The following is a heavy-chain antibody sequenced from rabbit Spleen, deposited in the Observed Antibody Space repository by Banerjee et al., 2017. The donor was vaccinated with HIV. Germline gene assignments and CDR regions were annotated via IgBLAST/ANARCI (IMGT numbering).Heavy chain of an antibody. D-gene: IGHD1-1*01. CDR1: GVSFSSSSY. V-gene: IGHV1S40*01. CDR2: IDTGSSGFT. CDR3: ARDTSSSFSSYGMDL. J-gene: IGHJ6*01. Sequence: QSLEESGGGLVKPGASLTLTCTASGVSFSSSSYMCWVRQAPGKGLEWIACIDTGSSGFTYFATWAKGRFTCSKTSSTTVTLQVTRLTAADTATYFCARDTSSSFSSYGMDLWGQGTLVTVS.